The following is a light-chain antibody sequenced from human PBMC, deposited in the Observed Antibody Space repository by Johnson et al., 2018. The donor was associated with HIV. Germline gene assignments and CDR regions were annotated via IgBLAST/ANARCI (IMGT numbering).Light chain of an antibody. J-gene: IGLJ1*01. V-gene: IGLV1-51*02. CDR1: SSNIGNNY. CDR3: GTWHSSLSAHYV. Sequence: QPVLTQPPSVSAAPGQKVTISCSGSSSNIGNNYVSWYQQLPGTAPKLLIYENNKRPSGIPDRFSGSKSGTSATLGITGLQTGDEADYYCGTWHSSLSAHYVSGNGTKVTVL. CDR2: ENN.